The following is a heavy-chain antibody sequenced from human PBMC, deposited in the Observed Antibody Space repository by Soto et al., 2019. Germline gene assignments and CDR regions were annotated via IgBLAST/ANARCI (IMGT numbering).Heavy chain of an antibody. CDR3: ARGEGYSYGLSDY. Sequence: SETLSLTCTVSGGSISSGGYYWSWIRQPPGKGLEWIGEIYHSGSTNYNPSLKSRVTISVDTSKNQFSLKLSSVTAADTAVYYCARGEGYSYGLSDYWGQGTLVTVSS. CDR1: GGSISSGGYY. J-gene: IGHJ4*02. V-gene: IGHV4-61*08. D-gene: IGHD5-18*01. CDR2: IYHSGST.